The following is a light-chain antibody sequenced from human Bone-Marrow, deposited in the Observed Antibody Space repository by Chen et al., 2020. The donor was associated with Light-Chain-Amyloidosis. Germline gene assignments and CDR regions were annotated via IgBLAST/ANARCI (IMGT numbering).Light chain of an antibody. CDR3: QSADSSGTYEVI. V-gene: IGLV3-25*03. CDR1: DLPTKY. J-gene: IGLJ2*01. Sequence: SYELTQPPSLSVSPGQTASITCSGDDLPTKYAYWYQQKAGQAPVLVIHRDTERPSGISERFSGSSSGTTATLTISGVQAEDEADYHCQSADSSGTYEVIFGGGTKLTVL. CDR2: RDT.